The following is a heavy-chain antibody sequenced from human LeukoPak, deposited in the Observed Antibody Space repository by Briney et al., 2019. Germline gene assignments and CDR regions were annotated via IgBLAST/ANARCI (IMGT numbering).Heavy chain of an antibody. Sequence: HTGGSLRLSCAASGFSFSSYAMHWVRQAPGKGLEWVALISYDGSNKYYVDSVKGRFTISRDNSKNTLYLQMNSLRAEDTAVYYCARGTTVVWKPPFDPWGQGTLVTVSS. D-gene: IGHD4-23*01. CDR2: ISYDGSNK. CDR3: ARGTTVVWKPPFDP. CDR1: GFSFSSYA. V-gene: IGHV3-30*03. J-gene: IGHJ5*02.